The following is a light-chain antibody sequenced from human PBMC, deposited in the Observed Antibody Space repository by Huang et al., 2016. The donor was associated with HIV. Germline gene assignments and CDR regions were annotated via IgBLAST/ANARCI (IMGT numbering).Light chain of an antibody. CDR3: QHYNNWPYT. J-gene: IGKJ2*01. Sequence: EIVMAQSPATLSGSPGGRATLSCRASQSVSRNLAWLQQKPGQAHRLLNYGASTRNTGDPSRFSGSGSGTEFTLTISSLQSADFAVYYCQHYNNWPYTFGQGTKLEI. CDR2: GAS. V-gene: IGKV3-15*01. CDR1: QSVSRN.